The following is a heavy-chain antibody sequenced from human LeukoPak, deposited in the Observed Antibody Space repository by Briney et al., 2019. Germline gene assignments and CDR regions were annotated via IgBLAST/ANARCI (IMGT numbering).Heavy chain of an antibody. D-gene: IGHD2-2*01. CDR3: ASSPPADY. CDR1: GYSISSGYY. Sequence: PSETLSLTCTVSGYSISSGYYWGWIRQPPGKGLEWIGSIYHSGSTYYNPSLKSRVTISVDTSKNQFSLKLSSVTAADTAVYYCASSPPADYWGQGTLVTVSS. J-gene: IGHJ4*02. V-gene: IGHV4-38-2*02. CDR2: IYHSGST.